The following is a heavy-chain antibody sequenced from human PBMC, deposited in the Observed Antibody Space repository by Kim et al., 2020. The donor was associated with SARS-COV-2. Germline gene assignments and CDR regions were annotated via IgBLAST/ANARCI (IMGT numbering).Heavy chain of an antibody. Sequence: SETLSLTCAVYGGSFSGYYWSWIRQPPGKGLEWIGEINHSGSTNYNPSLKSRVTISVDTSKNQFSLKLSSVTAADTAVYYCATISVGQTTANYWGQGTLVTVSS. CDR2: INHSGST. CDR1: GGSFSGYY. V-gene: IGHV4-34*01. CDR3: ATISVGQTTANY. J-gene: IGHJ4*02. D-gene: IGHD4-17*01.